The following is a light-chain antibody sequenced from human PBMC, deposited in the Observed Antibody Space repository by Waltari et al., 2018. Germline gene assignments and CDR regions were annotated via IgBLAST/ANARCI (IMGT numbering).Light chain of an antibody. Sequence: SALTQPASVSGSPGQSITISCTGTSSDIGGYNYVSWYQQVPGKAPKLIIYDVSNRPSGVSSRFSGSKSGNTASLTISGLQAEDEANYYCSSYIDSSTLELFGGGTSLTVL. CDR3: SSYIDSSTLEL. J-gene: IGLJ2*01. CDR2: DVS. CDR1: SSDIGGYNY. V-gene: IGLV2-14*03.